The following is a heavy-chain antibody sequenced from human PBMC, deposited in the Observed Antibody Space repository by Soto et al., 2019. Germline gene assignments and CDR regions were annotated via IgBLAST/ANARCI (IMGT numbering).Heavy chain of an antibody. Sequence: PSETLSLTCTVSGSSISSGDYYWSWIRQPPGKGLEWIGYIYYSGSTYYNPSLKSRVTISVDTSKNQFSLKLSSVTAADTAFYYCARDRGVAMTVDYWGQVTLVTVSS. CDR2: IYYSGST. J-gene: IGHJ4*02. CDR1: GSSISSGDYY. V-gene: IGHV4-30-4*01. CDR3: ARDRGVAMTVDY. D-gene: IGHD3-3*01.